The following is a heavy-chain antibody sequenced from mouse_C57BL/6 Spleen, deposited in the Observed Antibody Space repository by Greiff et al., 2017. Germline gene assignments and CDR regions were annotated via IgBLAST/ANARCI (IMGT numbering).Heavy chain of an antibody. CDR3: ARHYGSSYHYYAMDY. CDR2: IHPNSGST. J-gene: IGHJ4*01. Sequence: QVQLQQPGAELVKPGASVKLSCKASGYTFTSYWMHWVKQRPGQGLEWIGMIHPNSGSTNYNEKFKSKATLTVDKSSSTAYMQLSSLTSEDAAVYYCARHYGSSYHYYAMDYWGQGTSVTVSS. V-gene: IGHV1-64*01. CDR1: GYTFTSYW. D-gene: IGHD1-1*01.